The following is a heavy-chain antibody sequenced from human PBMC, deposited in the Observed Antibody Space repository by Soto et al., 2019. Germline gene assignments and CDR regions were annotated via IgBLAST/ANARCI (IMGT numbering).Heavy chain of an antibody. CDR1: GYSISSGYY. D-gene: IGHD3-22*01. J-gene: IGHJ5*02. V-gene: IGHV4-38-2*01. Sequence: SETLSLTCAVSGYSISSGYYWGWLRQPPGKGLEWIGRIYHGGSTYYNPSLNSRVTLSIDMPNNHVSLILNSVTAADTAVYYCARVGPWVPYYYDSSPYTFENWFDPWGQGTLVTVSS. CDR3: ARVGPWVPYYYDSSPYTFENWFDP. CDR2: IYHGGST.